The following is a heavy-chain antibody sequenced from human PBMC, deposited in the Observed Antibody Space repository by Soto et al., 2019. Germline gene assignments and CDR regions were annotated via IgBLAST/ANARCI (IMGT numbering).Heavy chain of an antibody. D-gene: IGHD1-1*01. Sequence: PGGSLRLSCAASGFTFSSYAMHWVRQAPGKGLEWVAVISYDGSNKYYADSVKGRFTISRGNSKNTLYLQMNSLRAEDTAVYYCAREIRGNWNPFDYWGQGTLVTVSS. V-gene: IGHV3-30-3*01. CDR3: AREIRGNWNPFDY. CDR2: ISYDGSNK. J-gene: IGHJ4*02. CDR1: GFTFSSYA.